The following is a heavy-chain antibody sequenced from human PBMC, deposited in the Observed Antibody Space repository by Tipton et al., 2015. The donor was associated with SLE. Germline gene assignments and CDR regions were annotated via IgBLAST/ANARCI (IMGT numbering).Heavy chain of an antibody. V-gene: IGHV3-33*05. D-gene: IGHD6-19*01. J-gene: IGHJ4*02. CDR3: ARGLAGIWDF. Sequence: SLRLSCVASDSGFTFTNYGMHWVRQAPGKGLECVADISYDGNNIYYADSVEGRFTISRDNAKDTLYLQMNSLRAEDTGVYYCARGLAGIWDFWGQGILVTVSS. CDR2: ISYDGNNI. CDR1: DSGFTFTNYG.